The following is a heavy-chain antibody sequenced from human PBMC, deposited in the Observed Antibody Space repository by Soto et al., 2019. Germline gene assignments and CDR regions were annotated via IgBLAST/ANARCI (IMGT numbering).Heavy chain of an antibody. CDR3: AKRSPYSSGWYSPIFDY. J-gene: IGHJ4*02. V-gene: IGHV3-23*01. Sequence: GGSLRLSCAASGFSFSYYAMSWVRQAPGKGLEWVSVISESGGSTHYADSVRGRFTVSRDNSKNSLSLRMNSLRDEDTAVYFCAKRSPYSSGWYSPIFDYWGQGALVTVS. CDR2: ISESGGST. CDR1: GFSFSYYA. D-gene: IGHD6-13*01.